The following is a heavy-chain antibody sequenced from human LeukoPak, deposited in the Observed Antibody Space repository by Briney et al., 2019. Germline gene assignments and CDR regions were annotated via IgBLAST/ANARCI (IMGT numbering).Heavy chain of an antibody. J-gene: IGHJ4*02. CDR3: ARASTVRGLDY. CDR2: INHSGST. Sequence: PSETLSLTCAVYGGSFSGYYWSWIRQPPGKGLEWIGEINHSGSTNYNPSLKSRVTISVDTSKNQFSLKLSSVTAADTAVYYCARASTVRGLDYWGQGTLVTVSS. D-gene: IGHD4-11*01. CDR1: GGSFSGYY. V-gene: IGHV4-34*01.